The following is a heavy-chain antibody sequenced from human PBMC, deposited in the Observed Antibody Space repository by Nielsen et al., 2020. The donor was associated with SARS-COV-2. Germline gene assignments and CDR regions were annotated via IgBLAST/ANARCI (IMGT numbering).Heavy chain of an antibody. CDR2: IKGDGSEK. J-gene: IGHJ4*02. CDR1: GFTFSSYW. D-gene: IGHD3-10*01. Sequence: GESLKISCAASGFTFSSYWMSWVRQAPGKGLEWVANIKGDGSEKYCVDSVKGRFIISRDNAKNSLYLQMNGLRDEDTALYSCLRDFGGYWGQGTLVTVSS. V-gene: IGHV3-7*03. CDR3: LRDFGGY.